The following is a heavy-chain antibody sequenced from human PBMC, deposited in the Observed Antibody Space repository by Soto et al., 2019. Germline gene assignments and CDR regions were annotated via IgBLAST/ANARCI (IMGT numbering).Heavy chain of an antibody. V-gene: IGHV4-39*01. Sequence: LQLQESGPGLVKSSETLSLTCTVSGGSISKSNYFWVWLRQAPGKGLEWIASILYSGTTSYNSSLKSRVAISVDTSKNQFSLELNSVPAADTAGYYCARLGWGNGDSDYCGQGTLVTVSS. CDR1: GGSISKSNYF. CDR3: ARLGWGNGDSDY. J-gene: IGHJ4*02. CDR2: ILYSGTT. D-gene: IGHD2-21*01.